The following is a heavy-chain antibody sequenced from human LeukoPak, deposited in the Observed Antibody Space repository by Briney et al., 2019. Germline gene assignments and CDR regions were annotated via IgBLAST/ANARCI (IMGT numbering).Heavy chain of an antibody. J-gene: IGHJ4*02. CDR1: GGSISSGTYY. D-gene: IGHD3-22*01. CDR2: IYYSGST. Sequence: SETLSLTCTVSGGSISSGTYYWSWLRQHPGKGLEWFGYIYYSGSTYYTPSLKSRVIISVDTSMNQFSLKLSSVTAADTAVYFCARVSDYYDSSGYSYYFDYWGQGTLVTVSS. CDR3: ARVSDYYDSSGYSYYFDY. V-gene: IGHV4-31*03.